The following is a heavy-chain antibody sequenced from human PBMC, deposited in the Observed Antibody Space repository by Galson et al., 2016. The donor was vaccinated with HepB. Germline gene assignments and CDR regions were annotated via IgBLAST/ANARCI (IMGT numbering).Heavy chain of an antibody. V-gene: IGHV4-59*01. CDR3: ARRYCSGGSCEFNLYWFDP. CDR1: GGSIDSYY. D-gene: IGHD2-15*01. Sequence: SETLSLTCTVSGGSIDSYYWSWIRQPPGKGLELIGYIYYSGSANYNPSLKSRVTISLDTSKNQFSLRLTSVTAADTAVYYCARRYCSGGSCEFNLYWFDPWGQGTLVTVSS. J-gene: IGHJ5*02. CDR2: IYYSGSA.